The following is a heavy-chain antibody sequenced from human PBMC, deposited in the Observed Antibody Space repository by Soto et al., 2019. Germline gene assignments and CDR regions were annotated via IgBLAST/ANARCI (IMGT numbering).Heavy chain of an antibody. J-gene: IGHJ5*02. V-gene: IGHV5-51*01. CDR1: GYSFTGYW. D-gene: IGHD2-8*01. CDR3: ARPLGYCTNGVCYQTWFDP. Sequence: GESLKISCKGSGYSFTGYWIGWVRQMPGKGLEWMGIIYPGDSDTRYSPSFQGQVTISADKSISTAYLQWSSLKASDTAMYYCARPLGYCTNGVCYQTWFDPWGQGTLVTVSS. CDR2: IYPGDSDT.